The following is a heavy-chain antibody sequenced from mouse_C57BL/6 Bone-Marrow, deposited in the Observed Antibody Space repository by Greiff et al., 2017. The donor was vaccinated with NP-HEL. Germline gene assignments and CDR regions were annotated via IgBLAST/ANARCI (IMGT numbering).Heavy chain of an antibody. CDR1: GFTFSSYA. CDR3: ARAVLYYFDY. J-gene: IGHJ2*01. V-gene: IGHV5-4*03. Sequence: EVKLVESGGGLVKPGGSLKLSFAASGFTFSSYAMSWVRQTPEKRLEWVATISDGGSYTYYPDNVKGRFTISRDNAKNNLYLQMSHLKSEDTAMYYCARAVLYYFDYWGQGTTLTVSS. CDR2: ISDGGSYT.